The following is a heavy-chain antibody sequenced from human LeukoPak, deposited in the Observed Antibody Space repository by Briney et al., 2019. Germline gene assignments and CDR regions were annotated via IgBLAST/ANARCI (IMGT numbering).Heavy chain of an antibody. CDR2: IYTSGST. V-gene: IGHV4-61*02. Sequence: PSETLSLTCTVSGGSISSGSYYWSWIRQPAGKGLEWIGRIYTSGSTNYNPSLKSRVTISVDTSKNQFSLKLSSVTAADTAVYYCARVGSGSGSNDYWGQGTQVTVSS. CDR3: ARVGSGSGSNDY. J-gene: IGHJ4*02. CDR1: GGSISSGSYY. D-gene: IGHD3-10*01.